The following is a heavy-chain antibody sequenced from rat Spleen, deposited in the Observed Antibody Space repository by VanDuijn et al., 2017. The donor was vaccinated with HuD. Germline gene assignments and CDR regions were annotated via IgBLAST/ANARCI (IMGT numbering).Heavy chain of an antibody. J-gene: IGHJ3*01. CDR3: TREDGGSGFAY. CDR2: ISYDGSST. V-gene: IGHV5-7*01. CDR1: GFTFSDYN. D-gene: IGHD1-11*01. Sequence: EVQLVESGGGLVQPGRSMKLSCAASGFTFSDYNMAWVRQAPKKGLEWVATISYDGSSTYYRDSVKGRFTISRDNAKSTLYLQLNSLRSEDAATYFCTREDGGSGFAYWGQGTLVTVSS.